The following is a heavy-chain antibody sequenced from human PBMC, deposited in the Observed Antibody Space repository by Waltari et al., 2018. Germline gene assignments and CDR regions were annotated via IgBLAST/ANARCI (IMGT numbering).Heavy chain of an antibody. CDR1: GFTFSSYG. Sequence: EVKRVESGGGLVQPGGSLRRSCAASGFTFSSYGMGWVRQGAGKGLEWVSSVSGSGDTTDYADSVKGRFTISRDNSKNTFYLQMNSLRVDDTAVYYCAKDRDGSSLTLYYFDHWSQGALVTVSS. J-gene: IGHJ4*02. CDR2: VSGSGDTT. CDR3: AKDRDGSSLTLYYFDH. V-gene: IGHV3-23*04. D-gene: IGHD1-26*01.